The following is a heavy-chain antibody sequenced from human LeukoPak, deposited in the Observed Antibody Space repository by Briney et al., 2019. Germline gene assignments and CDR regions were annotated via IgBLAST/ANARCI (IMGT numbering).Heavy chain of an antibody. Sequence: SETLSLTCTVSGGSVSSGSYYWSWIRQPPGKGLEWIGYIYYSGSTNYNPSLKSRVTISVDTSKNQFSLKLSSVTAADTAVYYCARDKGIVGALGAFDIWGQGTMVTVSS. J-gene: IGHJ3*02. CDR1: GGSVSSGSYY. CDR2: IYYSGST. CDR3: ARDKGIVGALGAFDI. V-gene: IGHV4-61*01. D-gene: IGHD1-26*01.